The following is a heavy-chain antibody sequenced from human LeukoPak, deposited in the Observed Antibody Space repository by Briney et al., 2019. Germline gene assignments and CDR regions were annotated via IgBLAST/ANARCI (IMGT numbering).Heavy chain of an antibody. D-gene: IGHD3-10*01. CDR1: GYTFTSYQ. CDR2: INPSGGRT. V-gene: IGHV1-46*01. Sequence: ASVKVSCKASGYTFTSYQMHWVRQAPGQGLEWMGMINPSGGRTGYAQKFRGRVIMTRDSSTTTVYMELSSLRSEDTAVYYCARGAGEALYYFDNWGQGTLVPVSS. CDR3: ARGAGEALYYFDN. J-gene: IGHJ4*02.